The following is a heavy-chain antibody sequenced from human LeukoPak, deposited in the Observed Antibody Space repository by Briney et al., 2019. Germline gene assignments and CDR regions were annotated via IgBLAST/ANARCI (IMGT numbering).Heavy chain of an antibody. CDR3: ATKRGYNYGLDY. D-gene: IGHD5-18*01. V-gene: IGHV3-53*01. CDR1: GFTVSSNY. Sequence: GESLRLSCAASGFTVSSNYMSWVRQAPGKGLEWVSVTYSGGSTYYADSVKGRFTISRDNSKNTLYLQMNSLRAEDTAVYYCATKRGYNYGLDYWGQGTLSPSPQ. CDR2: TYSGGST. J-gene: IGHJ4*02.